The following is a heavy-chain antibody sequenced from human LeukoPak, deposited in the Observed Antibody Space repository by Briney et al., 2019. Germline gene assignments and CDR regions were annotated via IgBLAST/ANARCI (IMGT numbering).Heavy chain of an antibody. Sequence: PGGSLRLSCAASGFTFSSYEMNWVRQAPGKGLEWVSYISSSGSTIYYADSVKGRFTISRDNAKNSLYLQMNSLRAEDTAVYYCARDEGYGDFFPLADYWGQGTLVTVSS. J-gene: IGHJ4*02. D-gene: IGHD4-17*01. V-gene: IGHV3-48*03. CDR1: GFTFSSYE. CDR2: ISSSGSTI. CDR3: ARDEGYGDFFPLADY.